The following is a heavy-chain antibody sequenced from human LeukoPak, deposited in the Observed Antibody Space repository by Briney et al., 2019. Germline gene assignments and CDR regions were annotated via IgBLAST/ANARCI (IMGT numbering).Heavy chain of an antibody. CDR3: ARDYDGYSSSWYYYYGMDV. CDR1: GGSISSSSYY. Sequence: SETLSLTCTVSGGSISSSSYYWGWIRQPPGKGLEWIGSIYYSGTTYYNPSLKSRVTISVDTSKNQFSLKLSSVTAADTAVYYCARDYDGYSSSWYYYYGMDVWGQGTTVTVSS. D-gene: IGHD6-13*01. J-gene: IGHJ6*02. V-gene: IGHV4-39*07. CDR2: IYYSGTT.